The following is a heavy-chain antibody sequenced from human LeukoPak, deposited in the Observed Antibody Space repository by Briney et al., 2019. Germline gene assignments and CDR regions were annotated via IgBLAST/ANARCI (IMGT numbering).Heavy chain of an antibody. CDR3: AKDSTLRLLAAGGKFDY. CDR1: GLTFSSHA. J-gene: IGHJ4*02. CDR2: ITGSGGST. V-gene: IGHV3-23*01. Sequence: GGSLRLSCVASGLTFSSHAMTWVRQTPGKGLEWVSGITGSGGSTYHADSVKGRSTISRDNSKNTLYLQMNSLRAEDTAVYYCAKDSTLRLLAAGGKFDYWGQGTLVTVSS. D-gene: IGHD6-13*01.